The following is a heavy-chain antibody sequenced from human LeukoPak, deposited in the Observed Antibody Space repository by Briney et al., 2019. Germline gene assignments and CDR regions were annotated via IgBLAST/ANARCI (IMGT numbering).Heavy chain of an antibody. Sequence: GGSLRLSCAASGFTFSSYSMNWVRQAPGKGLEWVSSISSSSSYIYYADSVKGRFTISRDNSKNTLYLQMNSLRAEDTAVYYCAKNWYYYDSSGYFLPSNWFDPWGQGTLVTVSS. V-gene: IGHV3-21*03. D-gene: IGHD3-22*01. J-gene: IGHJ5*02. CDR1: GFTFSSYS. CDR2: ISSSSSYI. CDR3: AKNWYYYDSSGYFLPSNWFDP.